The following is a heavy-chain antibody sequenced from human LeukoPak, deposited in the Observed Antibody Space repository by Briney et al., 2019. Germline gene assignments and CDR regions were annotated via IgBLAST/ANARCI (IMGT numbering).Heavy chain of an antibody. Sequence: RGSLRLSCAPSGFTFSNYEMNWVRQSPGSGLEWVSSIRSSSSLIQYADSVKGRFTISRDNAKNSLFLQMSSLRADDTAVYYCAREHRCAFCFLDWGQGTLVTAS. J-gene: IGHJ4*02. CDR3: AREHRCAFCFLD. CDR1: GFTFSNYE. CDR2: IRSSSSLI. V-gene: IGHV3-21*01. D-gene: IGHD2-8*01.